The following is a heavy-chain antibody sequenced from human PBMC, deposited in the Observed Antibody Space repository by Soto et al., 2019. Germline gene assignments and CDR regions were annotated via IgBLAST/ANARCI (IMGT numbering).Heavy chain of an antibody. CDR3: ARGLITGSHYSGGWYHFDS. CDR2: IYTSGHT. D-gene: IGHD6-19*01. J-gene: IGHJ4*02. V-gene: IGHV4-31*03. Sequence: SETLSLTCTVSGVAVNNGSHYWTWLRQFPGRGLEWIGYIYTSGHTYYNPSLKSRLAMSLDTAKNQFSLIVTSVTAADTAVYYCARGLITGSHYSGGWYHFDSWGQGTQVTVSS. CDR1: GVAVNNGSHY.